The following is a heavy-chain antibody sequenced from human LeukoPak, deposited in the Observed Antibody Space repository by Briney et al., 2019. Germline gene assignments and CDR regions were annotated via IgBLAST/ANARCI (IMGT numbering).Heavy chain of an antibody. Sequence: SETLSLTCAVYGGSFSGYYWSWIRQPPGKGLGWIGEINHSGSTNYNPSLKSRVTISVDTSKNQFSLKLSSVTAADTAVYYCARGRLWFGEYQVPYYYYGMDVWGQGTTVTVSS. J-gene: IGHJ6*02. D-gene: IGHD3-10*01. CDR3: ARGRLWFGEYQVPYYYYGMDV. CDR2: INHSGST. CDR1: GGSFSGYY. V-gene: IGHV4-34*01.